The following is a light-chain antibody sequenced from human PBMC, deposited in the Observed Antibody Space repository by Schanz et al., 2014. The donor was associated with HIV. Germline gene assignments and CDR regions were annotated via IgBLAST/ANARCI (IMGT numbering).Light chain of an antibody. CDR2: SNN. J-gene: IGLJ2*01. V-gene: IGLV1-44*01. CDR3: TSYTSSSTLVV. CDR1: SSNIGSNT. Sequence: QSMLTQPPSASGTPGQRVTISCSGSSSNIGSNTVNWHQQLPGTAPKLLIYSNNQRPSGVPDRFSGSKSGTSASLAISGLQSEDEADYYCTSYTSSSTLVVFGGGTKLTVL.